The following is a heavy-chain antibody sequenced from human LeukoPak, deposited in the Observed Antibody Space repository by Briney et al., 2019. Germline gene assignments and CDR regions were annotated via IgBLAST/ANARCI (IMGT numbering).Heavy chain of an antibody. D-gene: IGHD1-26*01. CDR3: AKDHGWELLILYY. J-gene: IGHJ4*02. V-gene: IGHV4-34*01. CDR1: GASFSGYF. Sequence: PSETLSLTCAVYGASFSGYFWSWIRQPPGKGLEWIGGINHSGSTNYNSSLKSRVTISVDTSKNQFSLKLSSVTAADTAVYYCAKDHGWELLILYYWGQGTLVTVSS. CDR2: INHSGST.